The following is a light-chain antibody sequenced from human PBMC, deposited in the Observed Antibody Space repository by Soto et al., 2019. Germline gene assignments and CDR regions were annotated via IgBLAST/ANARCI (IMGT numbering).Light chain of an antibody. V-gene: IGLV1-40*01. CDR2: GDN. CDR3: QTYAIRLPNYV. J-gene: IGLJ1*01. CDR1: TSNIGAPYD. Sequence: QSVLTQPPSVSGAPGQRVSISCTGSTSNIGAPYDVHWYQHLPGTAPKLLIYGDNNRPSGVPDRFSGSKSGTSASLAITRLQAEDEGDYYSQTYAIRLPNYVFGTWTKVTVL.